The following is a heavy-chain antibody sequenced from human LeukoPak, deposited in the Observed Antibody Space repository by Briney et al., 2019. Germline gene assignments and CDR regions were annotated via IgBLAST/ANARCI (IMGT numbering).Heavy chain of an antibody. V-gene: IGHV4-59*01. Sequence: SETLSLTYTVSGGSISSFYWTWIRQPPGKGLEWVGYVDSSGSTHYSPSLKSRVTISLDTSKNQFSLKLTSVPAADTAVYYCARDRGVTSYFYYGLDVWGQGTTVTVSS. CDR2: VDSSGST. J-gene: IGHJ6*02. CDR3: ARDRGVTSYFYYGLDV. CDR1: GGSISSFY. D-gene: IGHD4-17*01.